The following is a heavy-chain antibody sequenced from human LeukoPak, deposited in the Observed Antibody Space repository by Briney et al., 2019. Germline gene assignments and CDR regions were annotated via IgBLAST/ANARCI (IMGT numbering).Heavy chain of an antibody. D-gene: IGHD3-3*01. V-gene: IGHV4-59*12. Sequence: SETLSLTCTVSGGSISSYYWSWIRQPPGKGLEWIGYINHSGSTYYNPSLKSRVTISVDRSKNQFSLKLSSVTAADTAVYYCARAGGRITIFGAREKTFDYWGQGTLVTVSS. CDR1: GGSISSYY. CDR2: INHSGST. J-gene: IGHJ4*02. CDR3: ARAGGRITIFGAREKTFDY.